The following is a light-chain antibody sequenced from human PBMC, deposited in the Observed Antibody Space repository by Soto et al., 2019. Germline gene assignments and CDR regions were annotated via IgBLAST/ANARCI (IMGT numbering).Light chain of an antibody. CDR2: GAS. CDR1: ERVXSVY. Sequence: IELTQSPGTLSLSPGERATLSCRASERVXSVYSAWYQQRPGQPPRLRXYGASNSANGIPDSFSGSGSGTDFTRPISRPEPDYCAGYYWQQYTISLITFGQGTRLEIK. V-gene: IGKV3-20*01. J-gene: IGKJ5*01. CDR3: QQYTISLIT.